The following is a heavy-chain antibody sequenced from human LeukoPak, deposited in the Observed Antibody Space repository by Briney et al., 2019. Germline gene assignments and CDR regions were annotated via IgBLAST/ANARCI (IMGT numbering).Heavy chain of an antibody. Sequence: PSGTLSLTCAVYGGSFSGYYWSWIRQPPGKGLEWIGEINHSGSTNYNPSLKSRVTISVDTSKNQFSLKLSSVTAADTAVYYCARYFDWLSTYDAFDIWGQGTMVTVSS. CDR3: ARYFDWLSTYDAFDI. D-gene: IGHD3-9*01. J-gene: IGHJ3*02. CDR2: INHSGST. CDR1: GGSFSGYY. V-gene: IGHV4-34*01.